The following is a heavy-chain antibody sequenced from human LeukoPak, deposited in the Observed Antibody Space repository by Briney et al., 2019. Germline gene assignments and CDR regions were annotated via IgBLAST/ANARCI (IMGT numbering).Heavy chain of an antibody. CDR1: GGTFSSYT. D-gene: IGHD3-16*02. J-gene: IGHJ3*02. Sequence: SVKVSCKAAGGTFSSYTISWLRQAPGQPLEWMGRIIHILGIANYAQNFQRRVTITADKSTSTAYMELSSLRSEDTAVYYCARDWVGEYDYVWGSYRWDAFDIWGQGTMVTVSS. V-gene: IGHV1-69*04. CDR2: IIHILGIA. CDR3: ARDWVGEYDYVWGSYRWDAFDI.